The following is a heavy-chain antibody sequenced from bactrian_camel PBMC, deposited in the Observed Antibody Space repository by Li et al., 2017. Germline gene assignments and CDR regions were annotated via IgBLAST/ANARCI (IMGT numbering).Heavy chain of an antibody. CDR1: GYTYSRYC. D-gene: IGHD1*01. Sequence: HVQLVESGGGSVESGGSLRLSCVVSGYTYSRYCMGWFRQAPGKEREREEVAIVHSNGSTTYAESVKGRFTISRDDAKNAVYLQMNSLKPEDTAMYYCAADRLACLTQMPRPMSPRAYNLWGQGTQVTVS. CDR2: VHSNGST. J-gene: IGHJ4*01. CDR3: AADRLACLTQMPRPMSPRAYNL. V-gene: IGHV3S53*01.